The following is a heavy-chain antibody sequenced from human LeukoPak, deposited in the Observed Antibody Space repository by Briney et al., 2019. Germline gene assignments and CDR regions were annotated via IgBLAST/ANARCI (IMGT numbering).Heavy chain of an antibody. J-gene: IGHJ6*03. V-gene: IGHV3-13*01. D-gene: IGHD1-1*01. CDR2: IGTASDT. CDR3: ARGPPRGKYYYMDV. CDR1: GFTFSSFG. Sequence: GGSLRLSCAASGFTFSSFGMHWVRQPTGQGLEWVSTIGTASDTYYPGSVEGRFTLSRDNAKNSLYLQMNSLTAGDTAVYYCARGPPRGKYYYMDVCGKGTTVTVSS.